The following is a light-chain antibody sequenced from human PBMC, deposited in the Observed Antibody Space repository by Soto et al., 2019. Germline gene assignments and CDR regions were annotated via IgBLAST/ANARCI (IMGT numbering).Light chain of an antibody. Sequence: EIVLTQSPGTLSLSPGERATLSCRASQSVSSSYLAWHQQKPGQAPRLLIYDASSRATGIPDRFSGSGSGTDSTLTISRLEPEDFAVYYCQQYGSSPYTFGRGTKLEIK. J-gene: IGKJ2*01. CDR3: QQYGSSPYT. V-gene: IGKV3-20*01. CDR1: QSVSSSY. CDR2: DAS.